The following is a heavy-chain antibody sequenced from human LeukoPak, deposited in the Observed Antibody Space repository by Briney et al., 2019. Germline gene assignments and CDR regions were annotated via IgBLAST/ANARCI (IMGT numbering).Heavy chain of an antibody. Sequence: GGSLRLSCAASGFTVSSNYMSWVRQAPGKGLEWVSVIYSGGSTYYADSVKGRFTISRDNSKNTLYLQMNSLRAEDTAVYYCASGPKRITPFDYWGQGTLVTVSS. CDR2: IYSGGST. D-gene: IGHD2-15*01. V-gene: IGHV3-66*01. CDR1: GFTVSSNY. CDR3: ASGPKRITPFDY. J-gene: IGHJ4*02.